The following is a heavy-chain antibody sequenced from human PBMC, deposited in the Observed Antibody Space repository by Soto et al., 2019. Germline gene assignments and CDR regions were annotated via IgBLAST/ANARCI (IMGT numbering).Heavy chain of an antibody. CDR1: GGTFSSYT. V-gene: IGHV1-69*08. J-gene: IGHJ6*02. D-gene: IGHD1-1*01. CDR3: ARANGPYGMDV. CDR2: IFPILGTV. Sequence: QVHLVQSGAEVKKPGSSVKVSCKASGGTFSSYTFTWVRQAPGQGLEWMGKIFPILGTVNYAQKFQGRVTITPDKSMSTAYMYLSSLRSEDTAVYSCARANGPYGMDVWGQGTTVTVSS.